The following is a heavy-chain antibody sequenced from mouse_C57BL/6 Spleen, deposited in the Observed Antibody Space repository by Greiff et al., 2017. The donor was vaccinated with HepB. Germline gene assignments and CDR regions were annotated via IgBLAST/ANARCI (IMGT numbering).Heavy chain of an antibody. J-gene: IGHJ4*01. V-gene: IGHV4-1*01. CDR3: ARGFYGYDAMDY. CDR1: GIDFSRYW. D-gene: IGHD1-1*02. Sequence: EVQLQQSGGGLVQPGGSLKLSCAASGIDFSRYWMSWVRRAPGKGLEWIGEINPDSSTINYAPSLKDKFIISRDNAKNTLYLQMSKVRSEDTALYYCARGFYGYDAMDYWGQGTSVTVSS. CDR2: INPDSSTI.